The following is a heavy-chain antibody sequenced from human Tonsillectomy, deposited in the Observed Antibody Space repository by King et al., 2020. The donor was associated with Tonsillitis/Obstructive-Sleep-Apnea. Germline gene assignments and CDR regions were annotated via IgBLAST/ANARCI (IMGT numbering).Heavy chain of an antibody. J-gene: IGHJ4*02. D-gene: IGHD3-22*01. Sequence: VQLVESGAEVKRPGASVRVSCKASGYTFTSYGISWVRQAPGQGLEWMGWISPYNGDTNFAQKLQGRVTMTTGTSTSTAYMELRSLRSDDTAVYYCARNSRGNYYVSSVYSTFAYWGKGTLVPVPS. CDR3: ARNSRGNYYVSSVYSTFAY. V-gene: IGHV1-18*01. CDR2: ISPYNGDT. CDR1: GYTFTSYG.